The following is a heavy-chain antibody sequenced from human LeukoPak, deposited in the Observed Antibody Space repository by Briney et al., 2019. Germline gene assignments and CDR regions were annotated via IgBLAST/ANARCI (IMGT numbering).Heavy chain of an antibody. CDR2: IKQDGSEK. CDR3: ARAGSGRSPDWFDP. CDR1: GFTFSSSW. Sequence: GGSLRLSCAASGFTFSSSWMSWVRQAPGKGLEWVANIKQDGSEKYYVDSVKGRFTISRDNAKNSLFLQMNSLRAEDTAVYYCARAGSGRSPDWFDPWGQGTLVTVSS. J-gene: IGHJ5*02. V-gene: IGHV3-7*01. D-gene: IGHD1-26*01.